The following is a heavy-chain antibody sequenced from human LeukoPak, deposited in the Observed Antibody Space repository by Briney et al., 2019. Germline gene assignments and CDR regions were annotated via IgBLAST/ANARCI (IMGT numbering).Heavy chain of an antibody. CDR2: IYSSGNT. V-gene: IGHV4-4*07. CDR1: GGSISSYY. J-gene: IGHJ4*02. D-gene: IGHD1-26*01. CDR3: ARMYSGTYGGIDY. Sequence: SETLSLTCTVSGGSISSYYWSWIRQPAGRGLEWIGRIYSSGNTNYNPSLKSRVTMSVVTSQNQFSLQVTSVTAADTAVYYCARMYSGTYGGIDYWGQGTLVAVSS.